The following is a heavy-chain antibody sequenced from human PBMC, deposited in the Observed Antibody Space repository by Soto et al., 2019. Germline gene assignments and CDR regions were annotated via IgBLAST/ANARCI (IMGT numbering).Heavy chain of an antibody. CDR1: GFTFTRYA. Sequence: EVRLLESGGGSVQPGGSLRLSCAASGFTFTRYAMSWVRQVPGKGLEWVSGVGATGTNIHYADSVRGRFTISRDISKSTLYLQMNSLRVDDTAVYYCAKDPNGDYIGGFDMLGQGTMVMVSS. D-gene: IGHD4-17*01. CDR3: AKDPNGDYIGGFDM. CDR2: VGATGTNI. V-gene: IGHV3-23*01. J-gene: IGHJ3*02.